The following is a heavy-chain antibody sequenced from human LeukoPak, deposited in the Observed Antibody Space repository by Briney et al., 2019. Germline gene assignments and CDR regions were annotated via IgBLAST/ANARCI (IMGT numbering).Heavy chain of an antibody. CDR2: ISYSGST. V-gene: IGHV4-59*01. CDR1: GGSINSYY. J-gene: IGHJ3*02. CDR3: ARSLIYYYYDTSRDAFDI. D-gene: IGHD3-22*01. Sequence: SETLSLTCTVSGGSINSYYWSWIRQPPGKGLEWIGYISYSGSTNYNPSLKSRVTISVDTSKNQFSLQLSSVTAADTALYYCARSLIYYYYDTSRDAFDIWGQGTMVTVSS.